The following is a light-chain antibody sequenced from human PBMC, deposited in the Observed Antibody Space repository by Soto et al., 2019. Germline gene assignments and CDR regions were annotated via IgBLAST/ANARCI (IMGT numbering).Light chain of an antibody. Sequence: EIVLTQSPGTLTLSPGERAPLSCRASQSVSSSYLAWYQQKPGQAPRLLIYGASSRATGIPDRFSGSGSGTDFTLTISRLEPEDFAVYYCQQYGSSPVAFGQGTKV. CDR2: GAS. CDR1: QSVSSSY. V-gene: IGKV3-20*01. CDR3: QQYGSSPVA. J-gene: IGKJ1*01.